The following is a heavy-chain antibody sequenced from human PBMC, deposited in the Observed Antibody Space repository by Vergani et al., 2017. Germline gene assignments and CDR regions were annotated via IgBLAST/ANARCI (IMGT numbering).Heavy chain of an antibody. Sequence: QVQLQESGPGLVKPSQTLSLTCSVSGDSISSGVYYWNWIRQHPGKGLEWIGYIYYSGSTYYNPSLKSRVTISVDTSKNQFSLKLSSVTAADTAVYYCARSSLTGGGFDYWGQGTLVTVSS. CDR1: GDSISSGVYY. J-gene: IGHJ4*02. V-gene: IGHV4-30-4*01. D-gene: IGHD7-27*01. CDR2: IYYSGST. CDR3: ARSSLTGGGFDY.